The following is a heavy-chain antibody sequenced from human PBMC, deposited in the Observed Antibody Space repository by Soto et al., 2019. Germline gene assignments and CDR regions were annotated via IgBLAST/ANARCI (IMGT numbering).Heavy chain of an antibody. D-gene: IGHD3-16*01. V-gene: IGHV1-18*01. J-gene: IGHJ6*02. CDR3: AMVDVYVTPSPQDV. CDR2: INTYNGNT. Sequence: ASVKVSRKASGYSFARYGIAWARQAPGQGLEWMGWINTYNGNTNYAQNLQGRVTLTTDTSTSTAYMELTSLRSNDTAIYYCAMVDVYVTPSPQDVWGQGTTVTVSS. CDR1: GYSFARYG.